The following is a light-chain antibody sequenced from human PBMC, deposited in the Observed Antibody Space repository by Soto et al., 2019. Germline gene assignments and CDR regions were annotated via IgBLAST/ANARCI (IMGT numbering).Light chain of an antibody. V-gene: IGLV2-14*01. CDR2: EVS. CDR1: SSDVGGYNY. CDR3: SSYTSSSTLV. J-gene: IGLJ2*01. Sequence: QSALTQPASVSGSPGQSITISCTGTSSDVGGYNYVSWYQQHPGKAPKLMIYEVSNRPSGVSNRFSGSKSGNTASLTISGLQAEDEADYYCSSYTSSSTLVFGGGPKL.